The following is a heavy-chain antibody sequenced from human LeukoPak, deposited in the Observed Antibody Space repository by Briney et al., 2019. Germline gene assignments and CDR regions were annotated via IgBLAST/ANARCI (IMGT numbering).Heavy chain of an antibody. CDR2: IYHSGST. D-gene: IGHD5-12*01. CDR3: ARGYSGYESNY. J-gene: IGHJ4*02. V-gene: IGHV4-59*01. CDR1: GGSISSYY. Sequence: PSETLSLTCTVSGGSISSYYWSWIRQPPGKGLEWIGYIYHSGSTNYNPSLKSRVTISVDTSKNQFSLKLSSVTAADTAVYYCARGYSGYESNYWGQGTLVTVSS.